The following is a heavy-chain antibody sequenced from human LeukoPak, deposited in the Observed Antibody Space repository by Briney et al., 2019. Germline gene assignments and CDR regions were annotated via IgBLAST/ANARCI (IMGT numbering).Heavy chain of an antibody. CDR1: GYSISSGYY. CDR2: IYHSGST. D-gene: IGHD4-17*01. J-gene: IGHJ3*02. V-gene: IGHV4-38-2*02. Sequence: SETLSLTCTVSGYSISSGYYWGWIRQPPGRGLEWIGSIYHSGSTYYNPSLKSRVTISVDTSKNQFSLKLSSVTAADTAVYYCARDGMTTVTTHAFDIWGQGTMVTVSS. CDR3: ARDGMTTVTTHAFDI.